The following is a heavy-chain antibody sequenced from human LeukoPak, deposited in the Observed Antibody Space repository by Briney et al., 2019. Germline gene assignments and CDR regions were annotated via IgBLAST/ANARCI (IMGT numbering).Heavy chain of an antibody. CDR3: ARGYYDTSAYSNPFDF. V-gene: IGHV4-4*09. J-gene: IGHJ4*02. CDR2: IHTSGST. Sequence: SETLSLTCTVSGGSISNYYWSWIRQTPGKGLEWIGYIHTSGSTYYNPSLKSRVTISVDTSKNQFSLKLSSVTAADTAVYFCARGYYDTSAYSNPFDFWGQGTLVTVSS. CDR1: GGSISNYY. D-gene: IGHD3-22*01.